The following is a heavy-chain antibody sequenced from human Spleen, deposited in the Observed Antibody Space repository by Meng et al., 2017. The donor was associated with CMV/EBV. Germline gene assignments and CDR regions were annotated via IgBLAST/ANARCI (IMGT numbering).Heavy chain of an antibody. Sequence: GFTFSEHYMDWVRQAPGRGLEWVSTISGSGGSTYYAASVKGRFTISRDNSKNTLYLQLHSLRAEDTAVYYCAKDPGYYDTSGYYLDHWGQGTLVTVSS. CDR2: ISGSGGST. CDR3: AKDPGYYDTSGYYLDH. J-gene: IGHJ4*02. V-gene: IGHV3-23*01. D-gene: IGHD3-22*01. CDR1: GFTFSEHY.